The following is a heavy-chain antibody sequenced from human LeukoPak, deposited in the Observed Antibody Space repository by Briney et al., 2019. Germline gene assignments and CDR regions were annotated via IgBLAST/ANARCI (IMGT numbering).Heavy chain of an antibody. CDR3: ARKGYNWKYYFDY. CDR2: ISSSSSTI. V-gene: IGHV3-48*01. Sequence: PGGSLRLSCAASGFIFSSYSMNWVRQAPGKGLEWVSYISSSSSTIYYADSVKGRFTISRDNAKNSLNLQMNSLRAEDTALYYCARKGYNWKYYFDYWGQGTLVTVSS. J-gene: IGHJ4*02. CDR1: GFIFSSYS. D-gene: IGHD1-20*01.